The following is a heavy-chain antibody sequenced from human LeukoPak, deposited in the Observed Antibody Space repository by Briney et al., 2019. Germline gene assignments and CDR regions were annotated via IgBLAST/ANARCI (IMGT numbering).Heavy chain of an antibody. Sequence: GSLSLSCTASGFTFGDYAMSWVRQAPGKGLEWVGFIRSKAYGGTTQYAASVKGRFTISRDDSKSIAYLQMNSLKTEDTAVYYCTRETLMATSHFDYWGQGAPVTVSS. V-gene: IGHV3-49*04. CDR2: IRSKAYGGTT. CDR1: GFTFGDYA. CDR3: TRETLMATSHFDY. D-gene: IGHD5-24*01. J-gene: IGHJ4*02.